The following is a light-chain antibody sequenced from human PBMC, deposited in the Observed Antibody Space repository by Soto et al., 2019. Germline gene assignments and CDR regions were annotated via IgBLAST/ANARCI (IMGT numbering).Light chain of an antibody. CDR3: QQRSNWPPT. CDR1: QSVTRD. CDR2: DAS. Sequence: EVVLTQSPATLSLSPGESATLSCRASQSVTRDSLAWYQQKPGHSPRLLIYDASNRATGIPARFSGSGSGTDFTLTISSLEPEDFAVYYCQQRSNWPPTFGQGTRLEIK. V-gene: IGKV3-11*01. J-gene: IGKJ5*01.